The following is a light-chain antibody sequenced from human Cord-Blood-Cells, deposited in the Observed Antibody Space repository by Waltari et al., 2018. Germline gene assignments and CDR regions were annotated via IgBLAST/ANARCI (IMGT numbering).Light chain of an antibody. CDR3: CSYAGSYV. CDR1: SSAVGTYNY. Sequence: QSALTQPRSVSGSPGQAVTISCTGTSSAVGTYNYVSWYQQHPGKAPKLMIYDVSKRPSGVPGRFSGSKSGNTAALTISGLQAEDEADYYCCSYAGSYVFGTGTKVTVL. V-gene: IGLV2-11*01. CDR2: DVS. J-gene: IGLJ1*01.